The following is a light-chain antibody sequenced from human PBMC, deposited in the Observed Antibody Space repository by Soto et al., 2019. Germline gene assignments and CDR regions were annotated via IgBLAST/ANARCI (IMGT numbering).Light chain of an antibody. CDR2: DVS. V-gene: IGLV2-14*01. Sequence: QSVLTQPASVSGSPGQSITISCTGTSSDVGGYNYVSLYQQHPGKAPKLMIYDVSNRPSGFSNRFSGSKSGNTASLTISGLQAEDEADYYCSSYTSSSTLNVVFGGGTKLTVL. CDR3: SSYTSSSTLNVV. CDR1: SSDVGGYNY. J-gene: IGLJ2*01.